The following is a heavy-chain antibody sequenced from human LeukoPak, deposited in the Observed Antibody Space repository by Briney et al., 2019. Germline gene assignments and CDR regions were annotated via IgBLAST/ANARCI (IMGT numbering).Heavy chain of an antibody. Sequence: GGSLRLSCAASGFTFDNYRMSWVRQAPGKGLEWVSTVNADGGNTYCADSVKGRFTISRDNSKSTLILQMNSLRVEDTALYYCTKRVKYGGTWDHFADWGQGTLVTVSS. CDR2: VNADGGNT. CDR1: GFTFDNYR. J-gene: IGHJ4*02. D-gene: IGHD1-26*01. CDR3: TKRVKYGGTWDHFAD. V-gene: IGHV3-23*01.